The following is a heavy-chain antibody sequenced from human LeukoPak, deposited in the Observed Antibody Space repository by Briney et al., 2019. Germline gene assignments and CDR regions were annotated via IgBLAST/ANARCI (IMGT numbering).Heavy chain of an antibody. V-gene: IGHV3-30-3*01. CDR2: VSNDGGNQ. CDR1: GFTFNNYT. J-gene: IGHJ4*02. Sequence: PGGSLRLSCVASGFTFNNYTMHWVRQAADKGLEWVSVVSNDGGNQLYGDSVKGRFTISRDNAKSSLHLQMNSLRAEDTAVYYCATEEWYRFDNWGQGTLVTVSS. D-gene: IGHD2-8*01. CDR3: ATEEWYRFDN.